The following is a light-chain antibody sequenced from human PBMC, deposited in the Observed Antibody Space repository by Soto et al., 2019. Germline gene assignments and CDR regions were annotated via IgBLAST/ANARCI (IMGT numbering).Light chain of an antibody. CDR3: SSYTSSSPVV. CDR1: SGDVGGYNY. CDR2: DVS. Sequence: QSVLTQPASVSGSPGQSITISCTGTSGDVGGYNYVSWYQQHPGKAPKLMIYDVSHRPSGVSNRFSGSKSGNTASLTISGLQAEDEADYYCSSYTSSSPVVFGGGTKLTVL. V-gene: IGLV2-14*01. J-gene: IGLJ2*01.